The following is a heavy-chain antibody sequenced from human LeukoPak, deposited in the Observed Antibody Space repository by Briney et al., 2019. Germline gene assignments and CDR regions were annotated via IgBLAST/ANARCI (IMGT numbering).Heavy chain of an antibody. V-gene: IGHV3-48*03. D-gene: IGHD2-2*01. CDR1: GFTFSSYE. CDR2: ISSSGSTI. CDR3: AKTPGYCSSTSCLPLFDY. J-gene: IGHJ4*02. Sequence: PGGSLRLSCAASGFTFSSYEMNWVRQAPGKGLEWVSYISSSGSTIYYADSVKGRFTISRDNAKNSLYLQMNSLRAEDTAVYYCAKTPGYCSSTSCLPLFDYWGQGTLVTVSS.